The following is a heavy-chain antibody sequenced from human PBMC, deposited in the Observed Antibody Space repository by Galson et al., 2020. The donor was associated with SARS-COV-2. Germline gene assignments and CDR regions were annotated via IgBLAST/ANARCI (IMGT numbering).Heavy chain of an antibody. CDR3: AKGQSSSSTFDY. D-gene: IGHD4-4*01. Sequence: GGSPRLSCAASGFTFSNDAMNWVRQAPGKGLEWVSAISGTGDRTYYADSLKGRSTISRDNSKNTLYLQMDSLRADDTAVYYCAKGQSSSSTFDYWGQGTLVTVSS. J-gene: IGHJ4*02. V-gene: IGHV3-23*01. CDR2: ISGTGDRT. CDR1: GFTFSNDA.